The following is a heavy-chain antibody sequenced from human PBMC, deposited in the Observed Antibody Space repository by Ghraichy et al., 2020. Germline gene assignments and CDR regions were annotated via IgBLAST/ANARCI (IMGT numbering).Heavy chain of an antibody. V-gene: IGHV4-34*01. CDR2: IYHTGVT. CDR3: SRGARNQFHSNHYYMDV. D-gene: IGHD2-15*01. J-gene: IGHJ6*03. Sequence: SQTLSLTCTVYGSSFTDYCWSWIRQPPGKGLEWIGEIYHTGVTNYNPSLKSQVTMSLDTSKKQFSLKLTSVTAAETAVYYCSRGARNQFHSNHYYMDVWGKGTTVTVSS. CDR1: GSSFTDYC.